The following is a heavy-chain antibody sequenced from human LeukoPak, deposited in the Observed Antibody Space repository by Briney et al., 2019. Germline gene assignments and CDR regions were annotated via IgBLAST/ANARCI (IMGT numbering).Heavy chain of an antibody. CDR3: AKDRNSGYVGGDY. V-gene: IGHV3-30*18. J-gene: IGHJ4*02. CDR2: ISYDGSNK. D-gene: IGHD5-12*01. Sequence: GGSLRLSCAASGFTVSSTYMSWVRQAPGKGLEWVAVISYDGSNKYYADSVKGRFTISRDNSKNTLYLQMNSLRAEDTAVYYCAKDRNSGYVGGDYWGQGTLVTVSS. CDR1: GFTVSSTY.